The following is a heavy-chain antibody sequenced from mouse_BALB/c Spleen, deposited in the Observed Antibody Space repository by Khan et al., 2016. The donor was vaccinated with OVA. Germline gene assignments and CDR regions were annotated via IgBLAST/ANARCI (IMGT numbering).Heavy chain of an antibody. V-gene: IGHV2-9*02. J-gene: IGHJ2*01. CDR1: GFSLTRHG. Sequence: QVQLKESGPGLVAPSQSLSITCTVSGFSLTRHGIHWVRQPPGKGLEWLGIIWAGGSTNYNSALMSRLSITKDSSKSQVFLKMNSRQTDDTAIYYGARNREPDYFDYWGQGTTLTVSS. CDR2: IWAGGST. CDR3: ARNREPDYFDY.